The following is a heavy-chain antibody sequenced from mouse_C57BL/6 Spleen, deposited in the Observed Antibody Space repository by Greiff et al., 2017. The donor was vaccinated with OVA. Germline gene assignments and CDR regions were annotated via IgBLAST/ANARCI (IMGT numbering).Heavy chain of an antibody. CDR3: ARLTVVPDYFDY. Sequence: QVHVKQPGAELVKPGASVKLSCKASGYTFTSYWMHWVKQRPGQGLEWIGMIHPNSGSTNYNEKFKSKATLTVDKSSSTAYMQLSSLTSEDSAVYYCARLTVVPDYFDYWGQGTTLTVSS. V-gene: IGHV1-64*01. CDR1: GYTFTSYW. J-gene: IGHJ2*01. D-gene: IGHD1-1*01. CDR2: IHPNSGST.